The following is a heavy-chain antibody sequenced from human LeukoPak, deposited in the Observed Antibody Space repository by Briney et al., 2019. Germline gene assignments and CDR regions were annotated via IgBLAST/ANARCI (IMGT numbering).Heavy chain of an antibody. CDR2: ISSSGSTI. J-gene: IGHJ4*02. Sequence: PGGSLSLSCAASGFTFSSYEMNWVRQAPGKGLEWVSYISSSGSTIYYADSVKGRFTISRDNAKNSLYLQMNSLRAEDTAVYYCARGIAVATAPDYWGQGTLVTVSS. D-gene: IGHD6-19*01. CDR3: ARGIAVATAPDY. CDR1: GFTFSSYE. V-gene: IGHV3-48*03.